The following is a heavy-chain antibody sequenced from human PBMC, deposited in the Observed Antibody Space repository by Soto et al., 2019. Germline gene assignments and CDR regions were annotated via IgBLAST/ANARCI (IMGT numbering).Heavy chain of an antibody. CDR3: ARTVLGPDLLADSFVDYYYYMDV. V-gene: IGHV4-59*08. D-gene: IGHD3-9*01. J-gene: IGHJ6*03. CDR2: VFYTGST. CDR1: RASLCHIN. Sequence: ETLTLTCTVSRASLCHINTSPCRQPPDSSLAYIVYVFYTGSTSYNPSLKRRVTFSADSSRGQFSLRLNSVTAADTAVYYCARTVLGPDLLADSFVDYYYYMDVWGQGTTVTVSS.